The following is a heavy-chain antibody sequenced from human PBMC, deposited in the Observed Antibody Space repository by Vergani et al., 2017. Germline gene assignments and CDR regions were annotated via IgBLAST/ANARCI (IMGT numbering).Heavy chain of an antibody. V-gene: IGHV3-9*01. J-gene: IGHJ4*02. CDR1: GFTFSSYA. D-gene: IGHD3-9*01. CDR3: AKEYYDILTGYYSYFDY. CDR2: ISWNSGST. Sequence: EVQLLESGGGLVQPGGSLRLSCAASGFTFSSYAMSWVRQAPGKGLEWVSGISWNSGSTGYADSVKGRFTIPRDNAKNSLYLQMNSLRAEDTALYYCAKEYYDILTGYYSYFDYWGQGTLVTVSS.